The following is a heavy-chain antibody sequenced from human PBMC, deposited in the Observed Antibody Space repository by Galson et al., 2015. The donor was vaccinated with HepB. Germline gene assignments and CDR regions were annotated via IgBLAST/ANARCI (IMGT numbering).Heavy chain of an antibody. J-gene: IGHJ6*02. CDR1: GFTFSSYS. D-gene: IGHD3-22*01. CDR3: AREITMIVVVNGYGMDV. V-gene: IGHV3-48*01. CDR2: ISSSSSTI. Sequence: SLRLSCAASGFTFSSYSMNWVRQAPGKGLEWVSYISSSSSTIYYADSVKGRSTISRDNAKNSLYLQMNSLRAEDTAVYYCAREITMIVVVNGYGMDVWGQGTTVTVSS.